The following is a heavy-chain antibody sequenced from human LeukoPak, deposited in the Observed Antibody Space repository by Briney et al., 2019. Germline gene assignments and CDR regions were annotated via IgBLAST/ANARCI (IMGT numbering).Heavy chain of an antibody. CDR3: ARELYGSGSRPYYYYYYGMDV. D-gene: IGHD3-10*01. CDR1: GGSISSYY. V-gene: IGHV4-4*07. J-gene: IGHJ6*02. CDR2: IYTSGST. Sequence: SETLSLTCTVSGGSISSYYWSWIRQPAGKGLEWIGRIYTSGSTNYNPSLKSRVTVSVDTSKNQFSLKLSSVTAADTAVYYCARELYGSGSRPYYYYYYGMDVWGQGTTVTVSS.